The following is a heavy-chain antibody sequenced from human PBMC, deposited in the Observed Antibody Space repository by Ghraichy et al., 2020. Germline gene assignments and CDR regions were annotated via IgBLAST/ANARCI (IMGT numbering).Heavy chain of an antibody. J-gene: IGHJ4*02. V-gene: IGHV1-18*01. CDR3: ARVRRGDTVTFDY. D-gene: IGHD4-17*01. CDR2: ISAYNGNT. Sequence: ASVKVSCKASGYTFTSYGISWVRQAPGQGLEWKGWISAYNGNTNYAQKLQGRVTMTTDTSTSTAYMELRNRRSDDTAVYYCARVRRGDTVTFDYWGQGTLVTVSS. CDR1: GYTFTSYG.